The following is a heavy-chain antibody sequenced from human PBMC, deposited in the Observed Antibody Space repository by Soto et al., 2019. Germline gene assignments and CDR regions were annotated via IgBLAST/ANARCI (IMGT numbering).Heavy chain of an antibody. V-gene: IGHV3-23*01. CDR2: ITGTDGTT. CDR1: GFTFSNYG. D-gene: IGHD2-15*01. J-gene: IGHJ5*02. CDR3: AKCSAVGCYSPLDP. Sequence: GGSLRLSCAASGFTFSNYGMSWVRQAPGKGLEWVSAITGTDGTTYYADSVKGRFTISRDNSKNTLYLLMNSLRAEDTAIYYCAKCSAVGCYSPLDPWGQGTQVTVSS.